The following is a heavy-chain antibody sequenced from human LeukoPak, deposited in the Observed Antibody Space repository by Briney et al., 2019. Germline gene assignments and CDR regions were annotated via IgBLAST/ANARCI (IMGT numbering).Heavy chain of an antibody. D-gene: IGHD2-21*01. CDR1: GGSFSGYY. V-gene: IGHV4-34*01. J-gene: IGHJ4*02. CDR3: ARQTFPYYFDY. CDR2: INHSGST. Sequence: KTSETLSLTCAVYGGSFSGYYWSWIRQPPGKGLEWIGEINHSGSTNYNPSLKSRVTISVDTSKNQFSLKLSSVTAADTAVYYCARQTFPYYFDYWGQGTLVAVSS.